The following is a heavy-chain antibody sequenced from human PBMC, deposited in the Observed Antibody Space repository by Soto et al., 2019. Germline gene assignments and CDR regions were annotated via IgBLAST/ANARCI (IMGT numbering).Heavy chain of an antibody. CDR1: GFTFSTYS. CDR2: INSRSSHI. V-gene: IGHV3-21*01. Sequence: GGSLRLSCAAPGFTFSTYSMNWVRQAPGKGLEWVSSINSRSSHIYYADSMKGRFTISRDNAKNSLYLQMNSLRDEETAVYYCARVEVVNYYYTMDVWGQGTTVTVSS. J-gene: IGHJ6*02. CDR3: ARVEVVNYYYTMDV. D-gene: IGHD2-21*01.